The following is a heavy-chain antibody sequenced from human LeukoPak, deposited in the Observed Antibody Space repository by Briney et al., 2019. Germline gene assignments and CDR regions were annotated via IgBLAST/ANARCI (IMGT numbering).Heavy chain of an antibody. V-gene: IGHV3-66*01. J-gene: IGHJ3*02. CDR1: GFTVSSNY. CDR3: ARDLSSGSYYHDAFDI. CDR2: IYSGGST. D-gene: IGHD1-26*01. Sequence: GGSLRLSCAASGFTVSSNYMSWVRQAPGKGLEWVSVIYSGGSTYYADSVKGRFTISRDNSKNTLYLQMNSLRAEDTAVYYCARDLSSGSYYHDAFDIWGQGTMVTVSS.